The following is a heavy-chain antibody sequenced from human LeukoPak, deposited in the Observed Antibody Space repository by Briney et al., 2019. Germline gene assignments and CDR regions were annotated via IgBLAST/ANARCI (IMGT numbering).Heavy chain of an antibody. CDR1: GFTFSSYA. J-gene: IGHJ5*02. CDR3: ARGKQQQAFDP. CDR2: ISYDGSNK. V-gene: IGHV3-30-3*01. D-gene: IGHD6-13*01. Sequence: GGSLRLSCAASGFTFSSYAMHWVRQAPGKGLEWVAVISYDGSNKYYADSVKGRFTISRDNSKNTLYLQMNSLRAEDTAVYYCARGKQQQAFDPWGQGTLVTVSS.